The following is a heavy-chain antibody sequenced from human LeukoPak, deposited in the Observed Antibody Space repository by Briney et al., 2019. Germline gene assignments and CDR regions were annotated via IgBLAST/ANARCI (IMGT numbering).Heavy chain of an antibody. CDR1: GFTFSSYG. CDR2: IWYDGSNK. CDR3: AREHYSGSRVGAFDI. V-gene: IGHV3-33*01. D-gene: IGHD1-26*01. Sequence: GGSLRLSCAASGFTFSSYGMHWVRQAPGKGLEWVAVIWYDGSNKYYADSVKGRFTISRDNAKNSLYLQMNSLRAEDTAVYYCAREHYSGSRVGAFDIWGQGTMVTVSS. J-gene: IGHJ3*02.